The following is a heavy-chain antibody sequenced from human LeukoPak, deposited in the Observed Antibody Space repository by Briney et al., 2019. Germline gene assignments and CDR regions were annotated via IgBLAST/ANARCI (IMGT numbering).Heavy chain of an antibody. D-gene: IGHD3-16*01. CDR2: IKQDGSEK. J-gene: IGHJ3*02. CDR3: ASVKWIWAAFDI. V-gene: IGHV3-7*01. Sequence: QPGGSLRLSCAASGFTFSSYWMTWVRQAPGKGLEWVANIKQDGSEKYYVDSVKGRFTISRDNAKNSLYLQMSSLRAEDTAVYYCASVKWIWAAFDIWGQGTMVTVSS. CDR1: GFTFSSYW.